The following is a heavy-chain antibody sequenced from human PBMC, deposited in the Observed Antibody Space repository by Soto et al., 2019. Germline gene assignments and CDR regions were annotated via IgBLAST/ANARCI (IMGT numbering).Heavy chain of an antibody. V-gene: IGHV4-30-4*01. CDR1: GGSISSGDYY. CDR3: ARVFWGLEYYDSSQESDY. CDR2: IYYSGST. D-gene: IGHD3-22*01. Sequence: SETLSLTCTVSGGSISSGDYYWSWIRQPPGKGLEWIGYIYYSGSTYYNPSLKSRVTISVDTSKNQFSPKLSSVTAADTAVYYCARVFWGLEYYDSSQESDYWGQGTMVTVST. J-gene: IGHJ4*02.